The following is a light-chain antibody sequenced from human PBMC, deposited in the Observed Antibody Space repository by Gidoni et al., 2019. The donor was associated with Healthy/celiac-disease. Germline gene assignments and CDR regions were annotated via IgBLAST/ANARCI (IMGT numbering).Light chain of an antibody. Sequence: LFTQSPATLSFSPGERATLSCRASQRISSYLDWYQQKPGQAPKLLIYAASNRATGIPPRFSGSGSGTDFTLIISSLEPEDFAAYYCQQRCNTSLTFGEGTKVEIK. CDR2: AAS. J-gene: IGKJ4*02. V-gene: IGKV3-11*01. CDR1: QRISSY. CDR3: QQRCNTSLT.